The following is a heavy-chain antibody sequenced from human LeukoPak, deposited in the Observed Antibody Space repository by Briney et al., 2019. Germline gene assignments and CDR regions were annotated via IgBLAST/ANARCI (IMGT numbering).Heavy chain of an antibody. J-gene: IGHJ4*02. Sequence: GGSLRLSCAASGFTFSSNGMHWVRQAPGKGLEWVAFIRYGGNDERYADSVKGRFTISRDDSKNSLYLQMNSLKTEDTAVYYCARAASGSPDYWGQGTLVTVSS. CDR1: GFTFSSNG. CDR2: IRYGGNDE. D-gene: IGHD1-26*01. V-gene: IGHV3-30*02. CDR3: ARAASGSPDY.